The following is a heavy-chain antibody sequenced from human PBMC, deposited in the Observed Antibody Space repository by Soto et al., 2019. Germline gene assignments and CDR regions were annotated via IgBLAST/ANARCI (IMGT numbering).Heavy chain of an antibody. CDR3: ARAVVPATCCSFDV. J-gene: IGHJ3*01. CDR2: IYNSGSP. Sequence: SETLSLTCTVSGDSVSSHHWSWIRQSPGKGLEWITFIYNSGSPHYNPSLKSRVTLSTDTSKNQFSLKLSSVTAADTAVYYCARAVVPATCCSFDVWGQGTMVTVSS. V-gene: IGHV4-59*02. D-gene: IGHD1-26*01. CDR1: GDSVSSHH.